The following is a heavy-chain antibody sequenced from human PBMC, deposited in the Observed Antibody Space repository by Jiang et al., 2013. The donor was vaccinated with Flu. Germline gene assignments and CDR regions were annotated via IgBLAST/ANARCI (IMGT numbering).Heavy chain of an antibody. CDR2: IIPILGIA. V-gene: IGHV1-69*04. CDR1: GGTFSSYA. CDR3: ARGTTGSYYAYFQH. Sequence: SGAEVKKPGSSVKVSCKASGGTFSSYAISWVRQAPGQGLEWMGRIIPILGIANYAQKFQGRVTITADKSTSTAYMDLSRLRSDDTAVYYCARGTTGSYYAYFQHWGQGTLVTVSS. D-gene: IGHD1-26*01. J-gene: IGHJ1*01.